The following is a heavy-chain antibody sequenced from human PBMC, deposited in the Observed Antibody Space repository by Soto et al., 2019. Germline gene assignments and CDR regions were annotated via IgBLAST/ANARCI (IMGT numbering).Heavy chain of an antibody. Sequence: EVQLLESGGGLEQPGGSLRLSCAASGFMFSNLAMSWVRQAPGKGLEWVSSISGGGGSAYYADSVKGRFTISRDNSKNTLYLQMNSLRAEDTALYYCAKLKGVGTKYIHFDYWGQGTLVTVSS. J-gene: IGHJ4*02. CDR2: ISGGGGSA. V-gene: IGHV3-23*01. D-gene: IGHD1-1*01. CDR1: GFMFSNLA. CDR3: AKLKGVGTKYIHFDY.